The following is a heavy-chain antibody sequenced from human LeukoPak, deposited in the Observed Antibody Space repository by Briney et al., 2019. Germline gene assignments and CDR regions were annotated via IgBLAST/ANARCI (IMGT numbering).Heavy chain of an antibody. CDR2: ISGSGGST. J-gene: IGHJ4*02. V-gene: IGHV3-23*01. D-gene: IGHD2-2*01. CDR3: AKEGGYCSSSSCSDYFDY. Sequence: PGGSLRLSCAASGFIFGNHAMSWVRQAPGKGLEWVSTISGSGGSTYYADSVKGRCTISRDNSKGTLYLQVNSLRAEDTAVYYCAKEGGYCSSSSCSDYFDYWGQGSLVTVSS. CDR1: GFIFGNHA.